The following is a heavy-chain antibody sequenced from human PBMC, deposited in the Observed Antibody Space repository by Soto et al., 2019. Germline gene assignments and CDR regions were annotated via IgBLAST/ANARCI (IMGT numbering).Heavy chain of an antibody. CDR3: ARGARIAAAGTRFPPYEGWFDP. J-gene: IGHJ5*02. Sequence: SETLSLTCAVYGGSFSGYYWSWIRQPPGKGLEWIGEINHSGSTNYNPSLKSRVTISVDTSKNQFSLKLSSVTAADTAVYYCARGARIAAAGTRFPPYEGWFDPWGQGTLVTVSS. D-gene: IGHD6-13*01. V-gene: IGHV4-34*01. CDR2: INHSGST. CDR1: GGSFSGYY.